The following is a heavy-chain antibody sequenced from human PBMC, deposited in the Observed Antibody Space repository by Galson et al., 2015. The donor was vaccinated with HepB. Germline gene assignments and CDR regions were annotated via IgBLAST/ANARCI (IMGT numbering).Heavy chain of an antibody. CDR2: RSRRSDYE. Sequence: SLRLSCAASGFAFSDYYMTWIRQAPGEGLEWISYRSRRSDYENYADSVKGRFTISRDNAKSSLYLQMTTLRADDTAVYYCARSSGYGAGPFDSWGQGTLVIVSS. CDR3: ARSSGYGAGPFDS. D-gene: IGHD3-10*01. CDR1: GFAFSDYY. J-gene: IGHJ5*01. V-gene: IGHV3-11*03.